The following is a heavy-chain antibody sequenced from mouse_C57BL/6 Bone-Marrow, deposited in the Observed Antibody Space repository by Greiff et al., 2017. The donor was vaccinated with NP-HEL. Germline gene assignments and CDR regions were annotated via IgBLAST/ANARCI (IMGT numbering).Heavy chain of an antibody. Sequence: QVQLQQPGAELVMPGASVKLSCKASGYTFTSYWMHWVKQRPGQGLEWIGEIDPSDSYTNYNQKFKGKSTLTVDKSSSTAYMQLSSLTSEDSAVYYCAREGVITTLFDYWGQGPTLTVSS. CDR3: AREGVITTLFDY. CDR2: IDPSDSYT. CDR1: GYTFTSYW. J-gene: IGHJ2*01. V-gene: IGHV1-69*01. D-gene: IGHD1-1*01.